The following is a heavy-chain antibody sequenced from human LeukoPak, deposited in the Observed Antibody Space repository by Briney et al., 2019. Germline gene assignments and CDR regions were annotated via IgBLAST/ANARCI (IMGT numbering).Heavy chain of an antibody. D-gene: IGHD3-10*01. V-gene: IGHV4-30-2*01. J-gene: IGHJ4*02. CDR2: IYHSGST. CDR3: AREGAYGSGSFGF. Sequence: SQTLSLTCAVSGGSIKSGGYSWSWIRQPPGKGLEWIGYIYHSGSTYYNPSLKSRVTISVDRSKNQFSLKLSSVTAADTAVHYCAREGAYGSGSFGFWGQGTLVTVSS. CDR1: GGSIKSGGYS.